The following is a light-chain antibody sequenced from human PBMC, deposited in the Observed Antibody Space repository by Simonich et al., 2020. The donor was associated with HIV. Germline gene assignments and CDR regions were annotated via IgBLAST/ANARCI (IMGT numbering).Light chain of an antibody. V-gene: IGLV2-11*01. J-gene: IGLJ3*02. CDR1: SSDVGGYKY. CDR3: CSYAGSYTWV. CDR2: DVS. Sequence: QSALTQPRSVSGSPGQSVTISCTGTSSDVGGYKYGSWYQQHPGKAPKLVIYDVSKRPAGVPERFSGSKSGNTASLTISGLQAEDEAAYYCCSYAGSYTWVFGGGTKLTVL.